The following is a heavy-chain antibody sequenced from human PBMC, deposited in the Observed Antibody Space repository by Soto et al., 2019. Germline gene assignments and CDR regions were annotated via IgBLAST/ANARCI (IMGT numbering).Heavy chain of an antibody. D-gene: IGHD6-13*01. CDR1: GYSFTSYW. CDR2: IDPSDSYT. J-gene: IGHJ6*02. CDR3: ARHVEAAAGTYYYYGMDV. Sequence: GESLKISCKGSGYSFTSYWISWVRQMPGKGLEWMGRIDPSDSYTNYSPSFQGHVTISADKSISTAYLQWSSLKASDTAMYYCARHVEAAAGTYYYYGMDVWGQGTTVTVSS. V-gene: IGHV5-10-1*01.